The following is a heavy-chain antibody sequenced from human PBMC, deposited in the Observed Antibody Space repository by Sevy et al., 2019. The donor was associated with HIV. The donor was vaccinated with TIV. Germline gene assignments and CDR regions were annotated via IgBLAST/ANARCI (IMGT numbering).Heavy chain of an antibody. CDR2: ISGPGLST. J-gene: IGHJ3*01. Sequence: GGSLRLSCTASGFTFNTHAMTWVRQAPGKGLEWVSVISGPGLSTYYADSVKGRFTISRDNSKNTLYLQMNSRRVDDTATYYCAKALNPALESMIEVILRTLKGFDVWGQGTMVTVSS. CDR3: AKALNPALESMIEVILRTLKGFDV. CDR1: GFTFNTHA. D-gene: IGHD3-22*01. V-gene: IGHV3-23*01.